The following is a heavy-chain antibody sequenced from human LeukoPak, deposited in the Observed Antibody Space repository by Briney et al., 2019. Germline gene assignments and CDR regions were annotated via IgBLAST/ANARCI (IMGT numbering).Heavy chain of an antibody. CDR1: GFTFSTYA. CDR3: AKPSDHGGRYCSSTSCLFDP. Sequence: PGGSLRLSCAASGFTFSTYAMSWVRQAPGKGLEWVSGISGNAKTPSYADSVKGRFTISSDNSKNTLYLQMSSLRAEDTAVYYCAKPSDHGGRYCSSTSCLFDPWGQGTLVTVSS. J-gene: IGHJ5*02. CDR2: ISGNAKTP. V-gene: IGHV3-23*01. D-gene: IGHD2-2*01.